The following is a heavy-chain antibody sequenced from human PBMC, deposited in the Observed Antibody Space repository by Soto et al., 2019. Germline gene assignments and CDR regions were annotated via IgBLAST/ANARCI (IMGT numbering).Heavy chain of an antibody. CDR3: ARTGSHADYLSDS. D-gene: IGHD2-15*01. CDR1: GGSISSGTYY. Sequence: QVQLQESGPGLVKPSQTLSLTCIVSGGSISSGTYYWTWIRQHPGKGLEWIGYIYYSGSTYYNPSLKSRVTILVDTSKNEFSLKLNSVTAADTAVYYCARTGSHADYLSDSWGQGTLVTVSS. J-gene: IGHJ4*02. CDR2: IYYSGST. V-gene: IGHV4-31*03.